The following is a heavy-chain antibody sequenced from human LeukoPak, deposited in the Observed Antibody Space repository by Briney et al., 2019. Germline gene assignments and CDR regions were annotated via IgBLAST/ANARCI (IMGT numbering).Heavy chain of an antibody. CDR1: GGSISAYY. CDR2: IYTSGST. Sequence: SETLSLTCTVSGGSISAYYWSWIRQPAGKGLEGIGRIYTSGSTNYNPSLKSRVTMSLDTSKNKFSLKLRSVTAADTALYYCARGIYCSGTTCYYYYYYMDVWGKGTTVTVSS. CDR3: ARGIYCSGTTCYYYYYYMDV. V-gene: IGHV4-4*07. D-gene: IGHD2-2*01. J-gene: IGHJ6*03.